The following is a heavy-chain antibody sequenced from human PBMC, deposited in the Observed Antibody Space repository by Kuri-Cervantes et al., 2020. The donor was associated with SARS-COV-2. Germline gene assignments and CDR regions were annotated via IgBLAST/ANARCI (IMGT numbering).Heavy chain of an antibody. CDR2: INPNSGGT. CDR1: GYTFTGYY. CDR3: ARAGLGLRFLEWSAANYCYYYGMDV. D-gene: IGHD3-3*01. Sequence: ASVKVSCKASGYTFTGYYMHWVRQAPGQGLEWMGWINPNSGGTNYAQKFQGWVTMTRDTSISTAYMELSRLRSDDTAVYYCARAGLGLRFLEWSAANYCYYYGMDVWGQGTTVTVSS. V-gene: IGHV1-2*04. J-gene: IGHJ6*02.